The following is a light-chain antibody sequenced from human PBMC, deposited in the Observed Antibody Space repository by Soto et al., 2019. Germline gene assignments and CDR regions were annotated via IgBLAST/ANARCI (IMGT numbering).Light chain of an antibody. CDR1: SGDVGGYNY. CDR3: SSYTSSSTYV. Sequence: QFALTQPAPGSGSPGPSITIPCPGTSGDVGGYNYVSWYQQHPGKAPKLMIYDVSNRPSGVSNRFSGSKSGNTASLTISGLQAEDEADYYCSSYTSSSTYVFGTGTRSPS. CDR2: DVS. J-gene: IGLJ1*01. V-gene: IGLV2-14*01.